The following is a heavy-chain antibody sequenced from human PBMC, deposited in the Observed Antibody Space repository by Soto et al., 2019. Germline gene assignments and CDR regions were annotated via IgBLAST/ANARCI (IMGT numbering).Heavy chain of an antibody. CDR2: ISYDGSDK. D-gene: IGHD2-8*01. V-gene: IGHV3-30*04. Sequence: PGGSLRLSCAASGFTFSSYTMHWVRQTPGKGLERVAVISYDGSDKYYADSVKGRFTISRDDSKNTLYLQMNSLRREETSVYYYAREYSLPVVPPVYWGLGILVTVS. J-gene: IGHJ4*02. CDR3: AREYSLPVVPPVY. CDR1: GFTFSSYT.